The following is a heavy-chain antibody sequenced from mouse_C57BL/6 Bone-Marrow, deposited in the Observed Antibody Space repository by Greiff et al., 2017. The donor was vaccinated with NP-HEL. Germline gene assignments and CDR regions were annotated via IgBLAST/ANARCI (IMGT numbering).Heavy chain of an antibody. J-gene: IGHJ3*01. CDR3: ASWGYSWFAY. CDR1: GYTFTSYW. Sequence: QVHVKQSGAELVRPGSSVKLSCKASGYTFTSYWMDWVKQRPGQGLEWIGNIYPSDSETHYKQKFKDKATLTVDKSSSTAYMQLSSLTSEDSAVYYCASWGYSWFAYWGQGTLVTVSA. V-gene: IGHV1-61*01. CDR2: IYPSDSET. D-gene: IGHD4-1*01.